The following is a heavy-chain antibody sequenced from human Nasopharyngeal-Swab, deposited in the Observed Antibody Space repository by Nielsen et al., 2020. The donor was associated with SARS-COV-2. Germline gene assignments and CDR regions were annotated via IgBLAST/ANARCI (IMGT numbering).Heavy chain of an antibody. D-gene: IGHD1-26*01. CDR3: ARVRIVGATAFFDY. V-gene: IGHV7-4-1*02. Sequence: ASVKVSCKASGYTFTSYAMNWVRQAPGQGLEWMGWINTNTGNPTYAQGFTGRFVFSLDTSVSTVYLQISSLKAEDTAVHYCARVRIVGATAFFDYWGQGTLVTVSS. CDR2: INTNTGNP. J-gene: IGHJ4*02. CDR1: GYTFTSYA.